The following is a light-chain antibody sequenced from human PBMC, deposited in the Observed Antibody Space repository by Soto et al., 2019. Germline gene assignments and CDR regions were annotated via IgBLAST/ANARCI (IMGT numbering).Light chain of an antibody. CDR3: QQCSNWPPLT. J-gene: IGKJ5*01. V-gene: IGKV3-11*01. Sequence: EIVLTQSPATLSLSPGERATLSCRASQSVSSYLAWYQQKPGQAPRLLIYDASNRATGIPARFSGSGSGTDFTLTISSLEPEDFAVYCCQQCSNWPPLTFGQGTRLEIK. CDR2: DAS. CDR1: QSVSSY.